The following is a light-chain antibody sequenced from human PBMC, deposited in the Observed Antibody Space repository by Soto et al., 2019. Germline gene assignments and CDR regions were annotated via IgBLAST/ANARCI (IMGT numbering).Light chain of an antibody. Sequence: AIQMTQSPSSLSASVGDRVTITCRASQDIRNDLGWYQQKPGKAPKILINAASRLQGGVPSRFSGSGSGTDFTLTISSMQPEDFATYYCLQDYNYPRTFGQGTKVELK. V-gene: IGKV1-6*02. J-gene: IGKJ1*01. CDR1: QDIRND. CDR3: LQDYNYPRT. CDR2: AAS.